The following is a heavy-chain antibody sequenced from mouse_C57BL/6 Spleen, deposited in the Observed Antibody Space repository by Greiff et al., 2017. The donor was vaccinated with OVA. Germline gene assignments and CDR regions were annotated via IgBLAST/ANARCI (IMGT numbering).Heavy chain of an antibody. D-gene: IGHD2-4*01. V-gene: IGHV1-82*01. CDR3: ARICYDYDGGAMDY. Sequence: QVQLQQSGPELVKPGASVKISCKASGYAFSSSWMNWVKQRPGKGLEWIGRIYPGDGDTNYNGKFKGKATLTADKSSSTAYMQLSSLTSEDSAVYFCARICYDYDGGAMDYWGQGTSVTVSS. J-gene: IGHJ4*01. CDR1: GYAFSSSW. CDR2: IYPGDGDT.